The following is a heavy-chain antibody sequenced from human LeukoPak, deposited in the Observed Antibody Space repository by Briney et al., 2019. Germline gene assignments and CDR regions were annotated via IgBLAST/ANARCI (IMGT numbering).Heavy chain of an antibody. CDR3: ASRGHVGSGTYSPYDY. CDR1: GFKFSSYS. V-gene: IGHV3-21*04. CDR2: ISSSSSYI. J-gene: IGHJ4*02. Sequence: MSGGSLRLSCAASGFKFSSYSMKWVRQAPGKGLEWVSFISSSSSYIYYADSVKGRFTISRDNAKNSLYLQMTSLRAEDTAVYYCASRGHVGSGTYSPYDYWGQGTLVSVSS. D-gene: IGHD3-10*01.